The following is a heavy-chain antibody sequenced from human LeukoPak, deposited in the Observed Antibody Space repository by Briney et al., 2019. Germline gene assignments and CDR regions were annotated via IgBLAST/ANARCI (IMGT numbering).Heavy chain of an antibody. D-gene: IGHD1-26*01. CDR3: AGRRSSGSYRNYYGMDV. V-gene: IGHV4-31*03. CDR1: GGSISSGGYY. Sequence: PSQTLSLTCTVSGGSISSGGYYWSWIRQHPGKGLEWIGYIYYSGSTYYNPSLKSRVTISVDTSKNQFSLKLSSVTAADTAVYYCAGRRSSGSYRNYYGMDVWGQGTTVTVSS. CDR2: IYYSGST. J-gene: IGHJ6*02.